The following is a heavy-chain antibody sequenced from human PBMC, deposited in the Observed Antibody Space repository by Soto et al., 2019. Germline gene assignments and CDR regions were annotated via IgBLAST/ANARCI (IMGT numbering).Heavy chain of an antibody. CDR3: ARLYSSSEASYYYYYYGMDV. J-gene: IGHJ6*02. CDR1: GYSFTSYW. Sequence: LGESLKISCKGSGYSFTSYWIGWVRQMPGKGLEWMGIIYPGDSDTRYSPSFQGQVTISADKSISTAYLQRSSLKASDTAMYYCARLYSSSEASYYYYYYGMDVWGQGTTVTVSS. V-gene: IGHV5-51*01. D-gene: IGHD6-6*01. CDR2: IYPGDSDT.